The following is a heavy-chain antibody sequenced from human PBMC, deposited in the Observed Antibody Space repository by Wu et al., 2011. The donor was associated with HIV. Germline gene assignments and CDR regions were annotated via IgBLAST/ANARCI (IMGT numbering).Heavy chain of an antibody. D-gene: IGHD3-10*01. CDR1: GYTFTDYY. J-gene: IGHJ5*02. V-gene: IGHV1-2*02. CDR2: INPNSGGT. Sequence: QVQLVQSGAEVKKPGASVKVSCKASGYTFTDYYLHWVRQAPGQGLDWVGWINPNSGGTNYAQKFQGRVTMTRDTSISTAYMELSRLRSDDTAVYYCASNIAEDGSGSSNWFDPWGQGTLVTVSS. CDR3: ASNIAEDGSGSSNWFDP.